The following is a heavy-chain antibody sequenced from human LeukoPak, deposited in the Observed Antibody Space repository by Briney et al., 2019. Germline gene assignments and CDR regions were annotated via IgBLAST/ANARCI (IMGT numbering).Heavy chain of an antibody. V-gene: IGHV4-59*08. J-gene: IGHJ6*03. D-gene: IGHD2-21*01. Sequence: SGTLSLTCSVAGDSMKSYFWAWIRQPPGRGLEWIGFIYYSGSASNYSPSLQSRVTMSADTSKNQFSLKLTSMTAADTATYYCARRRQTCQPLCYYYLDVWGKGTTVTVSS. CDR1: GDSMKSYF. CDR3: ARRRQTCQPLCYYYLDV. CDR2: IYYSGSA.